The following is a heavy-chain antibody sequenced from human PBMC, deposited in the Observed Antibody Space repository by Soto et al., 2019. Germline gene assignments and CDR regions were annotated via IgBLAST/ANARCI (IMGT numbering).Heavy chain of an antibody. Sequence: GGSLRLSCVASGFSFSSYGMHWVRQAPGKGLEWVALIWFDGSSKYCADSVKGRFTISRHNSKNTLYLQMSSLRAEDTAVYYCARAGGYNDYYNGMDVWGQGTTVTVSS. CDR1: GFSFSSYG. V-gene: IGHV3-33*01. CDR2: IWFDGSSK. D-gene: IGHD5-18*01. CDR3: ARAGGYNDYYNGMDV. J-gene: IGHJ6*02.